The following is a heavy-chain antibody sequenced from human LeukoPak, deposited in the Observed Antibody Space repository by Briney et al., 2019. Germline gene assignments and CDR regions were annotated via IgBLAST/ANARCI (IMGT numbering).Heavy chain of an antibody. V-gene: IGHV4-38-2*02. J-gene: IGHJ3*02. CDR2: IYHSGST. CDR3: ARDRGSMINEGGTFDI. CDR1: GYSISSGYY. D-gene: IGHD3-22*01. Sequence: SETLSLTCTVSGYSISSGYYWGWIRQPPGKGLEWIGSIYHSGSTYYNPSLKSRVTISVDTSKNQFSLKLSSVTAADTAVYYCARDRGSMINEGGTFDIWGQGTMVTVSS.